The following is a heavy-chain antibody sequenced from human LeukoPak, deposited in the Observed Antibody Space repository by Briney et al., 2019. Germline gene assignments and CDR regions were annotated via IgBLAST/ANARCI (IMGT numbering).Heavy chain of an antibody. D-gene: IGHD4-23*01. CDR1: GFSFSSYA. V-gene: IGHV3-30*04. Sequence: GGSLRLSCATSGFSFSSYAFYWIRQAPGKGLEWLTLISYDGNDKYYADSVKGRFSISRDNSKSMVFLQMNSLRPEDTAVYYCARRAGGYSHPYDYWGQGILVTVSS. CDR2: ISYDGNDK. CDR3: ARRAGGYSHPYDY. J-gene: IGHJ4*02.